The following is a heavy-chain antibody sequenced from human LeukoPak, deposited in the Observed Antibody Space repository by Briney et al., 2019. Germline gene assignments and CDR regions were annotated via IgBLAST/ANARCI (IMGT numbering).Heavy chain of an antibody. CDR1: GYTFTGYY. J-gene: IGHJ6*03. V-gene: IGHV1-2*02. D-gene: IGHD6-13*01. CDR2: INPNSGGT. Sequence: GASVKVSCKASGYTFTGYYMHWVRQAPGQGLEWMGWINPNSGGTNYAQKFQGSVTMTRDTSISTAYMELSRLRSDDTAVYYCARDLGESSSWYHADYYYYMDVWGKGTTVTVSS. CDR3: ARDLGESSSWYHADYYYYMDV.